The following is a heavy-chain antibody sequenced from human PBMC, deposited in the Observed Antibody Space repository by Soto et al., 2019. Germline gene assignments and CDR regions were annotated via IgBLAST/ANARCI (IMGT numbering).Heavy chain of an antibody. V-gene: IGHV4-34*01. CDR1: GGTFSGYY. J-gene: IGHJ4*02. D-gene: IGHD3-3*01. CDR2: INHNGST. CDR3: ARVAHGFGVVIHFDY. Sequence: PSETLSLTCGVYGGTFSGYYWSWIREPPGKGLERIGEINHNGSTNYNPSLKSRVTISVDTSKNQFSLTLSSVTAADTAVYYCARVAHGFGVVIHFDYWGQGTLVTVSS.